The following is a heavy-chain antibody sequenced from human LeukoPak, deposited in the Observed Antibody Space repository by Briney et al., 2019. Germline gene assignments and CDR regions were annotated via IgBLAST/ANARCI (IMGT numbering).Heavy chain of an antibody. CDR3: ARDRVWYDSSGAITRGDY. V-gene: IGHV3-48*01. J-gene: IGHJ4*02. Sequence: GGSLRLSCAASGFTFSSYSMNWVRQAPGKGLEWVSYISSSSSTIYYADSVKGRFTISRDNAKNSLYLQMNSLRAEDTAVYYCARDRVWYDSSGAITRGDYWGQGPLVTVSS. CDR2: ISSSSSTI. D-gene: IGHD3-22*01. CDR1: GFTFSSYS.